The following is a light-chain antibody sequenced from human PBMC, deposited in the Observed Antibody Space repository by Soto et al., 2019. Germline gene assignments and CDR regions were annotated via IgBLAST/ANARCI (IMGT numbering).Light chain of an antibody. CDR2: VGTGGVVG. V-gene: IGLV9-49*01. Sequence: QSVLTQPPSASPSLGASVTLTCTLSSGTSNYKVDWYQQRPGKGHRFVMRVGTGGVVGSKGDGIPDRFSVLGSGLNRYLTIKNIQEEDESDYHCGADLGSGSNCVYGVGGGTELAVL. CDR3: GADLGSGSNCVYG. CDR1: SGTSNYK. J-gene: IGLJ2*01.